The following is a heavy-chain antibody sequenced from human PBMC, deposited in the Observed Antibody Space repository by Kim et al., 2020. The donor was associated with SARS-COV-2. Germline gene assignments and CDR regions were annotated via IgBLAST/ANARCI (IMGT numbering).Heavy chain of an antibody. CDR1: GGSFSGYY. J-gene: IGHJ6*02. CDR3: ARIVVVPSAKTNLYYYYGMEV. V-gene: IGHV4-34*01. D-gene: IGHD2-2*01. CDR2: INHSGST. Sequence: SETLSLTCAVYGGSFSGYYWSWIRQPPGKGLEWIGEINHSGSTNYNPSLKSRVTISVDTSKNQFSLKLSSVTAADTAVYYCARIVVVPSAKTNLYYYYGMEVWGQGTTVTVSS.